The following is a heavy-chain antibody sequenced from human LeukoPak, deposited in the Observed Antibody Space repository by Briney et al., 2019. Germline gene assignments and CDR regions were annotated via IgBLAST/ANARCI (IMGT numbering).Heavy chain of an antibody. CDR1: GGSISTYY. CDR3: ARTPYYGMDV. CDR2: IHTSGST. J-gene: IGHJ6*02. V-gene: IGHV4-4*07. Sequence: SETLSLTCTVSGGSISTYYWSWIRQPAGNGREWIGHIHTSGSTNYNPSLKSRVTMSVDTSKNQFSLKLSSVTAADTAVYYCARTPYYGMDVWGQGTTVTVSS.